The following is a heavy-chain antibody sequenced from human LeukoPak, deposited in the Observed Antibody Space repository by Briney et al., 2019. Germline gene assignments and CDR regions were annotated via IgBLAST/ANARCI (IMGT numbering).Heavy chain of an antibody. J-gene: IGHJ6*02. CDR3: ATGYLVTAGLMDV. D-gene: IGHD6-13*01. V-gene: IGHV1-24*01. CDR2: FDPEDGKT. CDR1: GYTLTELS. Sequence: ASVKVSCKVSGYTLTELSMFWVRQAPGKGLEWMGSFDPEDGKTIYAQKFQGRVTMTEDTSTDTAYMELSSLTSADTAVYCATGYLVTAGLMDVWGQGTTVTVSS.